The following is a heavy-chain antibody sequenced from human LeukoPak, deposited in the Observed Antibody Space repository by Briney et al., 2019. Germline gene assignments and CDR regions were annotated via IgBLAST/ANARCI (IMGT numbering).Heavy chain of an antibody. V-gene: IGHV6-1*01. Sequence: SQTLSLTCAIFGDSVSSYTSAWNWIRQSPSRGLEWLGSTYYNSKWYNDYAVSVKSRLTINPDTSKNQFSLQLKSVTPEDTAVYYCARGGSWTHYYYMDVWGKGTTVTVSS. CDR1: GDSVSSYTSA. J-gene: IGHJ6*03. D-gene: IGHD6-13*01. CDR2: TYYNSKWYN. CDR3: ARGGSWTHYYYMDV.